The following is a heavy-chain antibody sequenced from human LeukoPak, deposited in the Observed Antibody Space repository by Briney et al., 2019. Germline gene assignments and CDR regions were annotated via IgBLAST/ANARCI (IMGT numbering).Heavy chain of an antibody. CDR1: GYTFTGYY. Sequence: GASVKVSCKASGYTFTGYYVHWVRQAPGQGLEWMGWINPNSGGTNYAQKFQGRVTMTSDTSISTAYMELSRLRSDDTAVYYCAVPPRDYYYYYMDVWGKGTTVTVSS. J-gene: IGHJ6*03. V-gene: IGHV1-2*02. CDR3: AVPPRDYYYYYMDV. CDR2: INPNSGGT.